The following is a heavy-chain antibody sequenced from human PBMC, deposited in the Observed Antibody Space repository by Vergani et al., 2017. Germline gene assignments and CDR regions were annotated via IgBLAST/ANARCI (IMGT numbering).Heavy chain of an antibody. V-gene: IGHV3-23*01. CDR3: AGPQGTSAYYYGGLDD. D-gene: IGHD3-22*01. Sequence: EVQLLESGGGSAQPGESLRLSCVASGFTFTAHGLNWVRQAPGKGLDWVSGISGQNFRTHYADSVKGRFTISRDDSKNTVYLQINSLRAVDTAFYYCAGPQGTSAYYYGGLDDWGQGILVTVSS. J-gene: IGHJ4*02. CDR1: GFTFTAHG. CDR2: ISGQNFRT.